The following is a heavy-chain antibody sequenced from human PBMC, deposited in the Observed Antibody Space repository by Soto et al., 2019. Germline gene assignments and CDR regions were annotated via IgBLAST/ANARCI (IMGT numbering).Heavy chain of an antibody. CDR3: ARRSRSSSGWYFLDY. D-gene: IGHD6-19*01. CDR1: GGSISSDS. J-gene: IGHJ4*02. Sequence: QVQLQESGPGLVKPSETLSLTCTVSGGSISSDSWSWIRQSPGKALEWIGYSYYNGVTKYNPSLKSRVTISVDTSQNPFSLRLTSVTAADTAVYYCARRSRSSSGWYFLDYWRQGTLVTVSS. V-gene: IGHV4-59*01. CDR2: SYYNGVT.